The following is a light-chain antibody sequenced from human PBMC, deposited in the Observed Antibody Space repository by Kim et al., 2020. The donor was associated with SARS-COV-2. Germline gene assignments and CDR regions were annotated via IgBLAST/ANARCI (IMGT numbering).Light chain of an antibody. V-gene: IGLV2-14*03. Sequence: SITISCTGTSSDVGGYNYVSWYQQHPGKAPKLMIYDVSNRPSGVSNRLSGSKSGNTASLTISGLQAEDEADYYCSSYTSSSTLDVVFGGGTQLTVL. CDR1: SSDVGGYNY. J-gene: IGLJ2*01. CDR2: DVS. CDR3: SSYTSSSTLDVV.